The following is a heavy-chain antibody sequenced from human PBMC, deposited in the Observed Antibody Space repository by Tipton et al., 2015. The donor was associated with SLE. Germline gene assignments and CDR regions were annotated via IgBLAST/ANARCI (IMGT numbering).Heavy chain of an antibody. CDR3: ARCGGRFKYFDL. Sequence: TLSLTCAVYGGSFSGYYWSWIRQPPGKGLEWIGYIYYSGSTNYNPSLKSRVTISVDTSKNQFSLKLSSVTAADTAVYYCARCGGRFKYFDLWGRGTLVTVSS. J-gene: IGHJ2*01. CDR2: IYYSGST. D-gene: IGHD2-21*01. V-gene: IGHV4-59*08. CDR1: GGSFSGYY.